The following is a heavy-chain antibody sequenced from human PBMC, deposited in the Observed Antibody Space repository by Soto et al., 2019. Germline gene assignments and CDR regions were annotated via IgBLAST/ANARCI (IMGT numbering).Heavy chain of an antibody. Sequence: EVQLVESGGGLVQPGESLKLSCAASGFTFRGSAMHWVRQASGKGLEWVGRIRTKANNYATAYAASVQGRFTISRDDSKSTAYLQMNSLKTEDTAVYYCTGSLLAYCSGGKCHTDYYYYGMDVWGEGIAVTGSS. J-gene: IGHJ6*04. CDR1: GFTFRGSA. CDR3: TGSLLAYCSGGKCHTDYYYYGMDV. CDR2: IRTKANNYAT. V-gene: IGHV3-73*02. D-gene: IGHD2-15*01.